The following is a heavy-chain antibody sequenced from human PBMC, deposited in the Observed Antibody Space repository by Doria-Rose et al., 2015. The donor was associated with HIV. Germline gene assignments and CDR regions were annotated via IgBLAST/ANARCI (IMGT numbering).Heavy chain of an antibody. J-gene: IGHJ4*02. CDR1: GVSLSSPGMG. V-gene: IGHV2-26*01. Sequence: SGPVLVKPTETLTLTCTVSGVSLSSPGMGVSWIRQTPGKALEWLAHIFSDDERIYKTSMKSRLTISRGTSKSQVVLTMTDMDPVDTATYYCARIKSSRWYHKYYFDFWGQGTLVIVSA. CDR2: IFSDDER. D-gene: IGHD6-13*01. CDR3: ARIKSSRWYHKYYFDF.